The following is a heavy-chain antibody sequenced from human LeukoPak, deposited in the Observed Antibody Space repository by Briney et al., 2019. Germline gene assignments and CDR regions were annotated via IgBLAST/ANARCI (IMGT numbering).Heavy chain of an antibody. Sequence: PSETLSLTCAVYGGSFSGYYWSWIRQPPGKGLERIGEINQSGSTNYNPSLKSRVTISVDTSKNQFSLKLSSVTAADTAVYYCARSGRKNYYYYYYGMDVWGQGTTVTVSS. CDR1: GGSFSGYY. D-gene: IGHD3-10*01. CDR2: INQSGST. CDR3: ARSGRKNYYYYYYGMDV. V-gene: IGHV4-34*01. J-gene: IGHJ6*02.